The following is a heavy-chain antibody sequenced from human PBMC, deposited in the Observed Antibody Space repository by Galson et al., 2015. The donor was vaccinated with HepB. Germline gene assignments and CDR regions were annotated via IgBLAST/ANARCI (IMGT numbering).Heavy chain of an antibody. Sequence: SLRLSCAASGFTFSNAWMSWVRQAPGKGLEWVGRIKSKTDGGTTDYAAPVKGRFTISRGDSKNTLYLQMNSLKTEDTAVYYCTTVDDFWSGYGALNWFDPWGQGTLVTVSS. D-gene: IGHD3-3*01. CDR2: IKSKTDGGTT. CDR3: TTVDDFWSGYGALNWFDP. V-gene: IGHV3-15*01. CDR1: GFTFSNAW. J-gene: IGHJ5*02.